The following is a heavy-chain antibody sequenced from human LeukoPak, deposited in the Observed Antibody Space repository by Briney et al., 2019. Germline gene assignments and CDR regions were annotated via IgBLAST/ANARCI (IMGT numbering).Heavy chain of an antibody. V-gene: IGHV1-46*01. D-gene: IGHD5-24*01. Sequence: ASVKVSCTASGYTFAIYSMHWVRQAPGQGLEWMGIINPSGGSTYAQKFQGRVTMTRDTSISTAYMELSRLRSDDTAVYYCARDEMATIGEAFDIWGQGTMVTVSS. CDR1: GYTFAIYS. CDR2: INPSGGST. CDR3: ARDEMATIGEAFDI. J-gene: IGHJ3*02.